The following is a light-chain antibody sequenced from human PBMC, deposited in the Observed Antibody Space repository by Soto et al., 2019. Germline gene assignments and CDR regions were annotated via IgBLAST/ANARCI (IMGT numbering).Light chain of an antibody. V-gene: IGKV1-39*01. CDR2: AAS. Sequence: DIQMTQSPSSLSASVGDSVTITCRASQSISSYLNWYQQKPGKAPKLLIYAASSLQSGVPSRFSGSGSGTDFTLTISSLQPEDFATYYCQQSYSTPLFTFGPGTKVDIK. CDR1: QSISSY. CDR3: QQSYSTPLFT. J-gene: IGKJ3*01.